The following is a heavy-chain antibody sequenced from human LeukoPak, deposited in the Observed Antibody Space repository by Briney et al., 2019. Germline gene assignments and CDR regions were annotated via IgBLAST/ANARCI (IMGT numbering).Heavy chain of an antibody. CDR1: GYTFTSYD. CDR2: MNPNSGNT. D-gene: IGHD3-10*01. J-gene: IGHJ3*02. CDR3: ASWLRGVIGAFDI. Sequence: GASVKVTCKASGYTFTSYDINWVRQATGQGLEWMGWMNPNSGNTGYAQKFQGRVTITRNTSISTAYVELSSLRSEDTAVYYCASWLRGVIGAFDIWGQGTMVTVSS. V-gene: IGHV1-8*03.